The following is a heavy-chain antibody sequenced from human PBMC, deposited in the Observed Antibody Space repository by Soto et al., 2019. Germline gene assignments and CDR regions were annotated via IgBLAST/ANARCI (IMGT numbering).Heavy chain of an antibody. V-gene: IGHV1-58*01. CDR1: GFTFISSA. CDR2: IVVVSGNT. D-gene: IGHD2-2*01. CDR3: ARPYCGTNSCHNWFVS. J-gene: IGHJ5*01. Sequence: SVKVSCKASGFTFISSAVQWVRQARGQRLEWIGWIVVVSGNTNYAQKFQERVTITRDMSTSTAYMDLSRLRSDDTGIYYCARPYCGTNSCHNWFVSWGQGTLVTVSS.